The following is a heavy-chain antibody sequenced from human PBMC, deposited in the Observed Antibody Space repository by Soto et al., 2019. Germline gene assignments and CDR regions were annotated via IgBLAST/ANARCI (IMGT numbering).Heavy chain of an antibody. Sequence: LGESLKISCNGSGYSFTSYWIGWVRQMPGKGLEWMGIIYPGDSDTRYSPSFQGQVTISADKSISTAYLQWSSLKASDTAMYYCARLGGNGYSYGYPNWFDPWGQGTLVTVYS. J-gene: IGHJ5*02. CDR1: GYSFTSYW. D-gene: IGHD5-18*01. CDR2: IYPGDSDT. V-gene: IGHV5-51*01. CDR3: ARLGGNGYSYGYPNWFDP.